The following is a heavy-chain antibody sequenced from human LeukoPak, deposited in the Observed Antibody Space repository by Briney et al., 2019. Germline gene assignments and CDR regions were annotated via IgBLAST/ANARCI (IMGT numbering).Heavy chain of an antibody. CDR3: ARSKAHLSTSWYGTWFDP. CDR2: MYHSGDT. CDR1: GYSVSSGYY. D-gene: IGHD2-2*01. Sequence: PSETLSLTCTVSGYSVSSGYYWGWIRQPPGKGLEWIGSMYHSGDTYYNPSLKSRVTISVDTSKNQLSLKLSSVTAADTAVYYCARSKAHLSTSWYGTWFDPWGQGTLVTVSS. V-gene: IGHV4-38-2*02. J-gene: IGHJ5*02.